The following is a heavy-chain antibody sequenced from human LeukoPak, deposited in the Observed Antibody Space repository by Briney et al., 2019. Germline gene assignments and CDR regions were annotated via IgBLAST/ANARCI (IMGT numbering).Heavy chain of an antibody. Sequence: SETLSLTCNVFGGSISSSHYYWGWIRQPPGKGLEWIGSIYYSGSTYYNPSLRTRVTFSVDTSKNQFSLKLSSVTAADTAIYYCAILPARDTYYYDTIGYYRPGVTWGQGTLVTVSS. V-gene: IGHV4-39*07. CDR3: AILPARDTYYYDTIGYYRPGVT. CDR1: GGSISSSHYY. D-gene: IGHD3-22*01. J-gene: IGHJ5*02. CDR2: IYYSGST.